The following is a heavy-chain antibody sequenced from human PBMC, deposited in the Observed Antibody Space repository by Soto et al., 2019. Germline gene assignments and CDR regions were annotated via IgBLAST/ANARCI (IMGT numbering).Heavy chain of an antibody. J-gene: IGHJ6*02. CDR3: AYYGGYCSGGSCYPAGGMDV. CDR2: IIPIFGTA. V-gene: IGHV1-69*13. Sequence: ASVKVSCKASGGTFSSYAISWVRQAPGQGLEWMGGIIPIFGTANYAQKFQGRVTITADESTSTAYMELSSLRSEDTAVYYCAYYGGYCSGGSCYPAGGMDVWGQGTTVTVSS. D-gene: IGHD2-15*01. CDR1: GGTFSSYA.